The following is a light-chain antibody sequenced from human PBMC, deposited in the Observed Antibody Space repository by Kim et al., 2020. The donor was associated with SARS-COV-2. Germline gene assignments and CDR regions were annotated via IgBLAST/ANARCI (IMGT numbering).Light chain of an antibody. CDR1: GSNIGRNA. CDR2: SNN. J-gene: IGLJ2*01. Sequence: PGQGVTIPCSGGGSNIGRNAVHWYQQLPGTAPKLLIHSNNQRPSGVPDRFSGSKSGTSASLAISGLQSEDEADYYGAAWDDSLYVAFGGVTLLAVL. V-gene: IGLV1-44*01. CDR3: AAWDDSLYVA.